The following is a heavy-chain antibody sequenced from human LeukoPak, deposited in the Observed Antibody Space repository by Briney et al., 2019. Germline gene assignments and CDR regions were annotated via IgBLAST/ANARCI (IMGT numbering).Heavy chain of an antibody. CDR1: GGSISSGDYY. CDR2: IYYSGST. CDR3: ARVGSYAFDI. Sequence: SETLSLTCTVSGGSISSGDYYWSWIRQPPGKGLEWIGYIYYSGSTYYNPSLKSRVTISVDTSKNQFSLKLRSVTAADTAVYYCARVGSYAFDIWGQGTMVTVSS. J-gene: IGHJ3*02. V-gene: IGHV4-30-4*02.